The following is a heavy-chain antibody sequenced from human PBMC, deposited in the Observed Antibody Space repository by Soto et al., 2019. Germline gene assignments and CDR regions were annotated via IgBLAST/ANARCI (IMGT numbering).Heavy chain of an antibody. V-gene: IGHV3-11*01. Sequence: QVQLVESGGGLVKPGGSLRLSCVASGFTFSDYYMSWIRQTPGKGLELVSSISVTGTTVYYADSVKGRFTISRDNAKNSLYLQMSSLRAEDKAVYDCFNIFFWGQGTMVTVSS. D-gene: IGHD3-9*01. J-gene: IGHJ3*01. CDR1: GFTFSDYY. CDR2: ISVTGTTV. CDR3: FNIFF.